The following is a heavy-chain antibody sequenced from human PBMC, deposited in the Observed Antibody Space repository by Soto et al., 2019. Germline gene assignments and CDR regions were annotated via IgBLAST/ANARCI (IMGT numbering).Heavy chain of an antibody. V-gene: IGHV4-39*01. Sequence: PSETLSLTCTVSGGSISSSGHYWSWIRHPPGKGLEWIGSIYYSGTTYYNPSLKSRVTISVDTSKKQFSLKLSSVTAADTAVYYCVRHHDFGDQIDYWGQGTLVTVSS. D-gene: IGHD4-17*01. CDR3: VRHHDFGDQIDY. CDR1: GGSISSSGHY. CDR2: IYYSGTT. J-gene: IGHJ4*02.